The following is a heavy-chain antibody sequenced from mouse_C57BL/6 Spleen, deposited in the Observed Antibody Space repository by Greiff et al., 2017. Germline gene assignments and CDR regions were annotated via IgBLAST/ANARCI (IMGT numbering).Heavy chain of an antibody. Sequence: QVQLQQPGAELVKPGASVKMSCTASGYTFTSYWLTWVKPRPGQGLEWIGDIYPGSGSTYYNEKFKSKATLTVDTSSSTAYMQLSSLTSEDSAVYYCARELGKGPDCWGQGTTLTVSS. D-gene: IGHD4-1*01. CDR3: ARELGKGPDC. J-gene: IGHJ2*01. CDR1: GYTFTSYW. V-gene: IGHV1-55*01. CDR2: IYPGSGST.